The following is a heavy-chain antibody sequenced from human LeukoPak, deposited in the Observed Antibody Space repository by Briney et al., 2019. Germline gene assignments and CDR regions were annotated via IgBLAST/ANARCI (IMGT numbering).Heavy chain of an antibody. CDR2: INHSGGT. V-gene: IGHV4-34*01. CDR1: GAFISGYY. D-gene: IGHD6-13*01. J-gene: IGHJ4*02. Sequence: PSATLFLTSGVYGAFISGYYWNWIRQPPGKGLERIGEINHSGGTNYNQSLKSRVTMSVDKSQTQFSLRLTSVRAAYTAVYYCARGRYLTTLGGAAAGFLDYWGQGTVVTVSS. CDR3: ARGRYLTTLGGAAAGFLDY.